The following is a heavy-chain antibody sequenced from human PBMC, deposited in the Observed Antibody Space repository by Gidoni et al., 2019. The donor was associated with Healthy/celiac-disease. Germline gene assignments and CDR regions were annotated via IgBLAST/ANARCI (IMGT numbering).Heavy chain of an antibody. CDR2: ISAYNGNT. Sequence: QVQLVQSGAEVKKPGASVTVSCKASGYTFTSYGISWVRQAPGQGLEWMGWISAYNGNTNYAQKRQGRVTMTTDTSTSTAYMELRSLRSDDTAVYYCARVSSFYYDFWSGSHDPYYYYGMDVWGQGTTVTVSS. CDR1: GYTFTSYG. D-gene: IGHD3-3*01. V-gene: IGHV1-18*01. J-gene: IGHJ6*02. CDR3: ARVSSFYYDFWSGSHDPYYYYGMDV.